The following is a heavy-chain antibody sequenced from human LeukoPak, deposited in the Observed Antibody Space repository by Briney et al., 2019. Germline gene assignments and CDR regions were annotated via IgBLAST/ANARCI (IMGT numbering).Heavy chain of an antibody. CDR2: INHSGST. CDR1: GGSISNYY. V-gene: IGHV4-34*01. CDR3: ARGPGTWYYY. Sequence: PSETLSLTCTVSGGSISNYYWSWIRQPPGKGLEWIGEINHSGSTNYNPSLKSRVTTSIDTSKNQFSLKLSSVTAADTAVYYCARGPGTWYYYWGQGTLVTVSS. J-gene: IGHJ4*02. D-gene: IGHD6-13*01.